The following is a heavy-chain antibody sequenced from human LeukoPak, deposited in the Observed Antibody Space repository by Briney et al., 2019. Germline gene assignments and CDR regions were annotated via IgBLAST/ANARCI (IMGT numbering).Heavy chain of an antibody. CDR1: GFTFSSYG. V-gene: IGHV3-30*18. CDR3: AKVCTASDYYGMDV. J-gene: IGHJ6*02. Sequence: PGRSLRLSCAASGFTFSSYGMHWVRQAPGKGLEWVAVISYDGSNKYYADSVKGRFTISRDNSKNTLYLQMNSLRAEDTAVYYCAKVCTASDYYGMDVWGQGTTVTVSS. D-gene: IGHD5-18*01. CDR2: ISYDGSNK.